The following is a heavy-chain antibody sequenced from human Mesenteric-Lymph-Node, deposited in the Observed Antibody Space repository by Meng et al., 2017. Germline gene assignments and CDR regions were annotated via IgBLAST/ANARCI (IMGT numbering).Heavy chain of an antibody. V-gene: IGHV3-20*04. CDR3: ARDLYGYSSSWRYYYGMDV. Sequence: GGSLRLSCAASGFTFDDYGMSWVRQAPGKGLEWVSGINWNGGSTGYVDSVKGRFTISRDNAKNSLYLQMNSLRAEDTAVYYCARDLYGYSSSWRYYYGMDVWGQGTTVTVSS. CDR2: INWNGGST. J-gene: IGHJ6*02. CDR1: GFTFDDYG. D-gene: IGHD6-13*01.